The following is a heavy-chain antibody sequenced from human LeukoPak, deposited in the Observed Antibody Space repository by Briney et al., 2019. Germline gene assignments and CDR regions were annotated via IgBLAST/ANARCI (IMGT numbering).Heavy chain of an antibody. J-gene: IGHJ4*02. V-gene: IGHV1-69*13. Sequence: SVKVSCKASGGTFSSYAISWVRQAPGQGLEWMGGIIPIFGTANYAQKFQGRVTITGDESTSTAYMELSSLRSEDTAVYYCARSTTPVRGYRPRFDYWGQGTLVTVSS. CDR3: ARSTTPVRGYRPRFDY. D-gene: IGHD5-18*01. CDR2: IIPIFGTA. CDR1: GGTFSSYA.